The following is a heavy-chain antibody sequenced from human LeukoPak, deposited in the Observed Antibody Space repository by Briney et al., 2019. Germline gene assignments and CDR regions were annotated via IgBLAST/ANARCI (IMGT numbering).Heavy chain of an antibody. CDR2: INHSGGT. CDR1: GGSISSSSYY. J-gene: IGHJ6*03. D-gene: IGHD5-18*01. Sequence: PSETLSLTCTVSGGSISSSSYYWSWIRQPPGKGLEWIGEINHSGGTNYNPSLKSRVTISVDTSKNQFSLKLSSVTAADTAVYYCARGRRGQLWAMDVWGKGTTVTVSS. CDR3: ARGRRGQLWAMDV. V-gene: IGHV4-39*07.